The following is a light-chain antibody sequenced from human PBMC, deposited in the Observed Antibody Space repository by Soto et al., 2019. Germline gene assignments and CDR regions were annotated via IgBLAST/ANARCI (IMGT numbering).Light chain of an antibody. CDR1: TGAVTSGYY. CDR3: MIYYGGGPV. Sequence: QAVVTQEPSLTVSPGGTVTLTCASSTGAVTSGYYPNWFQQKPGQAPRALIYSTSNKQSWTPARFSGSLLGGKAALTLSGVQPEDEAEYYCMIYYGGGPVFGGGTKLTVL. V-gene: IGLV7-43*01. CDR2: STS. J-gene: IGLJ3*02.